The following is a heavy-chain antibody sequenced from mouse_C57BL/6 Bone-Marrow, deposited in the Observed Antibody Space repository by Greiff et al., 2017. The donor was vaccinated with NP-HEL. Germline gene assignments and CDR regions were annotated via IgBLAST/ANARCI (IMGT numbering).Heavy chain of an antibody. D-gene: IGHD1-1*01. CDR3: ARGSYYYGSSDWYFDV. V-gene: IGHV1-26*01. CDR1: GYTFTDYY. CDR2: INPNNGGT. Sequence: VQLKQSGPELVKPGASVKISCKASGYTFTDYYMNWVKQSHGKSLEWIGDINPNNGGTSYNQKFKGKATLTVDKSSSTAYMELRSLTSEDSAVYYCARGSYYYGSSDWYFDVWGTGTTVTVSS. J-gene: IGHJ1*03.